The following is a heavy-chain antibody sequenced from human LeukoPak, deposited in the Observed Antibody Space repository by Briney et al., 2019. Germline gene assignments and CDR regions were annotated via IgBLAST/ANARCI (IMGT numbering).Heavy chain of an antibody. Sequence: ASVKVSCKASGYTFTGYYMHWVRQAPGQGLEWMGWINPNSGGTNYAQKFQGRVTMTRDTSISTAYMELSRLRSDDTAVYYCARVDGYSYGYFDYWGQGTLVTVSS. CDR2: INPNSGGT. V-gene: IGHV1-2*02. D-gene: IGHD5-18*01. CDR3: ARVDGYSYGYFDY. J-gene: IGHJ4*02. CDR1: GYTFTGYY.